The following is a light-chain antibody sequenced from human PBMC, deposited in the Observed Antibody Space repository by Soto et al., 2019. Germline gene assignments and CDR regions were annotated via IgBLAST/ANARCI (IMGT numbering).Light chain of an antibody. CDR2: ASS. V-gene: IGKV1-6*01. J-gene: IGKJ1*01. CDR1: QDIKTD. Sequence: AIQMTQSPSSLSASVGDRVTITCRASQDIKTDVAWYQQKPGKAPKLLIYASSSLQSGVPSRFSGSGSGTDFTLTISSLQPEDFATYYCQQSYSSPPTFGQGTKVDIK. CDR3: QQSYSSPPT.